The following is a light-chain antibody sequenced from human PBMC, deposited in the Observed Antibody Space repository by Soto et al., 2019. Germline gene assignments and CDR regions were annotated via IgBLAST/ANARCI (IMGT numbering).Light chain of an antibody. Sequence: EIVMTQSPATLSLSPGDRATLYCRASQSVSSILAWYQQKPGQDPRLLIYGASTRATAIPARFSGSGSGTEFTLTISSLESEDFAVYYCQQYKRWPLTFGEGTKVEIK. CDR1: QSVSSI. CDR3: QQYKRWPLT. J-gene: IGKJ4*01. V-gene: IGKV3-15*01. CDR2: GAS.